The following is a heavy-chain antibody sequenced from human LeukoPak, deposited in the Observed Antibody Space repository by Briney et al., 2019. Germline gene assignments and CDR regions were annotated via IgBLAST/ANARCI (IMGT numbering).Heavy chain of an antibody. CDR2: INHSGST. D-gene: IGHD3-22*01. CDR3: ARKYWRPIVVVIRTPGYFDL. J-gene: IGHJ2*01. V-gene: IGHV4-34*01. CDR1: GGSFSGYY. Sequence: KPSETLSLTCAVYGGSFSGYYWSWIRQPPGKGLEWIGEINHSGSTNYNPSLKSRVTISVDTSKNQFSLKLSPVTAADTAVYYCARKYWRPIVVVIRTPGYFDLWGRGTLVTVSS.